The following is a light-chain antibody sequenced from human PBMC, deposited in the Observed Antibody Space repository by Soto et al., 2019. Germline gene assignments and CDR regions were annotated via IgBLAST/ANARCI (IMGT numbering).Light chain of an antibody. Sequence: QSVLTQPPSVSAAPGQKVTISCSGSSSNIGNNYVDWYQQVPGTAPKLLIYRNNKRPSGIPDRFSGSKSGTSASLAISGLRAEDEADEYGAAWDDTLRGHGVFGGGTKLTVL. CDR3: AAWDDTLRGHGV. V-gene: IGLV1-47*01. CDR2: RNN. CDR1: SSNIGNNY. J-gene: IGLJ3*02.